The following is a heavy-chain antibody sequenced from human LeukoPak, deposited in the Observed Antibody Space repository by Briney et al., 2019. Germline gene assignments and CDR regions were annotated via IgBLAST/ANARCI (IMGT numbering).Heavy chain of an antibody. V-gene: IGHV3-23*01. CDR2: IGGSGGST. Sequence: GGSLRLSCVASGFTFSSYAMSWVRQAPGKGLEWVSAIGGSGGSTFYADSVKGRFTISRDNSKNTLYLQMNSLRAEDTAIYYCAKPPGGLGYCSGGSCYLVDSWGQGTLVTVSS. J-gene: IGHJ4*02. CDR1: GFTFSSYA. D-gene: IGHD2-15*01. CDR3: AKPPGGLGYCSGGSCYLVDS.